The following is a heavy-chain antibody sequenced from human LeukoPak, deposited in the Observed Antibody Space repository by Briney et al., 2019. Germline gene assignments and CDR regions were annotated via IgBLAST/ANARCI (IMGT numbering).Heavy chain of an antibody. CDR3: ARDNPAAVVVPAAHFSYP. J-gene: IGHJ5*02. CDR1: GGTFSSFG. Sequence: ASVKVSCKTSGGTFSSFGISWVRQSPGQGLEWMGGIVPLFGTPNYAQKFQGRVTITTDSSTATVYMDVSGLTSEDTAVYYCARDNPAAVVVPAAHFSYPWGQGTLVTVSS. CDR2: IVPLFGTP. V-gene: IGHV1-69*05. D-gene: IGHD2-2*01.